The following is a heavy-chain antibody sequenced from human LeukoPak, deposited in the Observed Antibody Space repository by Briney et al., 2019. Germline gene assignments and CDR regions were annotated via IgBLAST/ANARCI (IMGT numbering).Heavy chain of an antibody. CDR2: ISAYNGNT. V-gene: IGHV1-18*01. J-gene: IGHJ4*02. CDR1: GYTFTSYG. D-gene: IGHD5-18*01. CDR3: ARRGLGYSYGYADY. Sequence: GASVTVSCKASGYTFTSYGISWVRQAPGQGLEWMGWISAYNGNTNYAQKLQGRVTMTTDTSTSTAYMELRSLRSDDTAVYYCARRGLGYSYGYADYWGQGTLVTVSS.